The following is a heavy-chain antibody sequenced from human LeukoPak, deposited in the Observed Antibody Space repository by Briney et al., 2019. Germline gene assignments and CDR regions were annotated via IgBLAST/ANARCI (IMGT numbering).Heavy chain of an antibody. CDR2: ISSSGSTI. V-gene: IGHV3-48*03. CDR3: ARESRTTNHYYGMDV. CDR1: GFTFSSYE. J-gene: IGHJ6*02. D-gene: IGHD1-1*01. Sequence: GGSLRLSCAASGFTFSSYEMNWVRQAPGKGLEWVSYISSSGSTIYYADSVKGRFTISRDNAKNSLYLQMNSLRAEDTAVYYCARESRTTNHYYGMDVWGQGTTVTVSS.